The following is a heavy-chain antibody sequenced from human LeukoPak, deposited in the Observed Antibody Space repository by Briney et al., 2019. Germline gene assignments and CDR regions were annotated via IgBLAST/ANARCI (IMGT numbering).Heavy chain of an antibody. D-gene: IGHD1-7*01. CDR2: ISSSSSTI. Sequence: GGSLRLSCAASGFTFSSYSMNWVRQAPGKGLEWVSYISSSSSTIYYADSVKGRFTISRDNAKNSLYLQMNSLRAEDTAVYYCARVRDNWNYGTVDYWGQGTLVTVSS. CDR3: ARVRDNWNYGTVDY. CDR1: GFTFSSYS. V-gene: IGHV3-48*04. J-gene: IGHJ4*02.